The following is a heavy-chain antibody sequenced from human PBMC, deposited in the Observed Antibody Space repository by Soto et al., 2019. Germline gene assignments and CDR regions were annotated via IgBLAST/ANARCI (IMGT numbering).Heavy chain of an antibody. CDR1: GGSISSSSYY. CDR3: ARADYSGYDGFDY. J-gene: IGHJ4*02. CDR2: IYYSGST. Sequence: LSLTCTVPGGSISSSSYYWGWIRQPPGKGLEWIGSIYYSGSTYYNPSLKSRVTISVDTSKNQFSLKVNSVTAADTAVYYCARADYSGYDGFDYWGQGTLVTVSS. D-gene: IGHD5-12*01. V-gene: IGHV4-39*07.